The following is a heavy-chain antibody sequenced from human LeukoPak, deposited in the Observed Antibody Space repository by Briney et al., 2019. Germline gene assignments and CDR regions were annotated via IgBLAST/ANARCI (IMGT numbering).Heavy chain of an antibody. CDR1: GITFSSYG. D-gene: IGHD3-22*01. CDR2: ISSTGGTT. J-gene: IGHJ3*02. V-gene: IGHV3-23*01. CDR3: ASLERKYYYDSSGYSDAFDI. Sequence: PGGSLRLSCAASGITFSSYGMSWVRQAPGKGLEWVSSISSTGGTTYYADSVKGRFTISRDNSKNTLYLQMNSLRAEDTAVYYCASLERKYYYDSSGYSDAFDIWGQGTMVTVSS.